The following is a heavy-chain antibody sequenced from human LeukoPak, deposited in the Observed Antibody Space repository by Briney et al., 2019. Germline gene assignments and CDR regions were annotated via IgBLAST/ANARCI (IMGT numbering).Heavy chain of an antibody. CDR3: AREVSDYYDSSGYYYWYFDY. V-gene: IGHV1-18*01. CDR2: ISAYNGNT. Sequence: ASVKVSCKASGYTFTSYGISWVRQAPGQGLEWMGWISAYNGNTNYAQKLQGRVTMTTDTSTSTAYMELRSLRSDDTAVYYCAREVSDYYDSSGYYYWYFDYWGQGTLVTVSS. D-gene: IGHD3-22*01. CDR1: GYTFTSYG. J-gene: IGHJ4*02.